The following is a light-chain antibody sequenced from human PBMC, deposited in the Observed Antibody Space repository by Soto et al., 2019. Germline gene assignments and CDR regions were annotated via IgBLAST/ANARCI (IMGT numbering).Light chain of an antibody. CDR1: SGHSSYA. Sequence: QAVLTQSPSASASLGASVKLTCTLSSGHSSYAIAWHQQQPEKGPRYLMKLNGDGSHDKGDGIPDRFSGSSSGAERYLTISSLQSEDEADYYCQTWDTGIRVFGGGTKLTV. CDR3: QTWDTGIRV. V-gene: IGLV4-69*01. CDR2: LNGDGSH. J-gene: IGLJ2*01.